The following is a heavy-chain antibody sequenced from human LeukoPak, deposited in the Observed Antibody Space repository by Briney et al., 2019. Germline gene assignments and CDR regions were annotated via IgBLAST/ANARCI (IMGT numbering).Heavy chain of an antibody. Sequence: SETLSLTCNVSGASIASGNFYWSWIRQTPGKGLQWIGYIYNSGDAYYPYYNPSLKSRVTISVDTSKNQFSLRLTSLTAADTAVYFCARGARFGELLHWGQGTLVTVSS. D-gene: IGHD3-10*01. CDR2: IYNSGDAYYP. CDR1: GASIASGNFY. CDR3: ARGARFGELLH. V-gene: IGHV4-30-4*01. J-gene: IGHJ4*02.